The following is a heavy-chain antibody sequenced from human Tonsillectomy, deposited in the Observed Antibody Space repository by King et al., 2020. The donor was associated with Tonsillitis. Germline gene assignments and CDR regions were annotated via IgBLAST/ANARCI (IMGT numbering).Heavy chain of an antibody. V-gene: IGHV4-59*08. Sequence: VQLQESGPGLVKPSETLSLTCTVSGASITSYYWNWLRQPPGKGLEWIGYIYYSGSTSYNPSVKSRVTISLDTSKKHFSLKLNSVTAADTAVYYCASDVTAPYDAFNIWGQGTMVIVSS. CDR2: IYYSGST. D-gene: IGHD5-18*01. CDR1: GASITSYY. J-gene: IGHJ3*02. CDR3: ASDVTAPYDAFNI.